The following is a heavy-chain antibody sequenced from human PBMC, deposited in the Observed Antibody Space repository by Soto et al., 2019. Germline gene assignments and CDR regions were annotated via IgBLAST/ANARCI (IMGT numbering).Heavy chain of an antibody. CDR3: ARELRGYSYGGLNYYYGMDV. J-gene: IGHJ6*02. V-gene: IGHV4-59*01. CDR2: IYYSGST. CDR1: GGSISSYY. Sequence: PSETLCLTCTVAGGSISSYYWIWIRQPPGKGLEWIGYIYYSGSTNYNPSLKSRVTISVDTSKNQFSLKLSSVTAADTAVYYCARELRGYSYGGLNYYYGMDVWGQGTTVTVSS. D-gene: IGHD5-18*01.